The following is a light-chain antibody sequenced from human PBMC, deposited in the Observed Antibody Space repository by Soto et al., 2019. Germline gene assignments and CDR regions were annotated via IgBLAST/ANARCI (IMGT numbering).Light chain of an antibody. J-gene: IGLJ1*01. CDR3: SSYTSSSTPYV. CDR1: SSDVGTYNY. Sequence: QYALTQPASVSGSPGQSITISCTGTSSDVGTYNYVSWYQQHPGKAPKLMIYDVRNRPSGVSNRFSGSKSGNTASLTISGLQAEDEADYYCSSYTSSSTPYVFGTGTKLTVL. V-gene: IGLV2-14*03. CDR2: DVR.